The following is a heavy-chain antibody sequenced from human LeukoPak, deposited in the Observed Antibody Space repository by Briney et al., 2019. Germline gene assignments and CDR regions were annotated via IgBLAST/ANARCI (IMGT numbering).Heavy chain of an antibody. J-gene: IGHJ6*03. D-gene: IGHD3-22*01. CDR2: ISSSSSTI. CDR1: GFTFSSYE. CDR3: ARAGYDSSGYYYEDYYYMDV. Sequence: GGSLRLSCAASGFTFSSYEMNWVRQAPGKGLEWVSYISSSSSTIYYADSVKGRFTISRDNAKNSLYLQMNSLRAEDTAVYYCARAGYDSSGYYYEDYYYMDVWGKGTTVTVSS. V-gene: IGHV3-48*01.